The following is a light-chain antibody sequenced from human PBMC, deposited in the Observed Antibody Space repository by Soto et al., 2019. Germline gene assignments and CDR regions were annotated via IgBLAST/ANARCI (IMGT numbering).Light chain of an antibody. J-gene: IGKJ2*01. CDR1: QRISGW. CDR2: DAS. CDR3: QQYDSYSPNT. V-gene: IGKV1-5*01. Sequence: DIQMTQSPSTLSASVGDRVTITCRASQRISGWLAWYQQKPGKAPKLLIYDASTLESGVPSRFSDSGSGTEFTLTISSLQPDDFATYYCQQYDSYSPNTFGQGTKLEIK.